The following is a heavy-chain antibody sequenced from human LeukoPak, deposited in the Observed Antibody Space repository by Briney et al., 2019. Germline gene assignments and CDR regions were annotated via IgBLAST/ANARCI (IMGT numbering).Heavy chain of an antibody. J-gene: IGHJ1*01. D-gene: IGHD6-13*01. CDR2: ISSSSSYI. V-gene: IGHV3-21*01. Sequence: GGSLRLSCAASGFTFSSYSMNWVRQAPGKGLEWVSSISSSSSYIYYADSVKGRFTISRDNAKNSLYLQTNSLRAEDTAVYYCARSRIAAAGEYFQHWGQGTLVTVSS. CDR3: ARSRIAAAGEYFQH. CDR1: GFTFSSYS.